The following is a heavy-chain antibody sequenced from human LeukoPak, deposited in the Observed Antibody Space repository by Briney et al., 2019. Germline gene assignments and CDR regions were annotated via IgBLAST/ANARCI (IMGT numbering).Heavy chain of an antibody. Sequence: GGSLRLSCAASGFTFGSYWMHWVRQAPGKGLVWVSRINSDGSSTSYADSVKGRFTISRDNAKNTLYLQMNSLRAEDTAVYYCARAPIYYGSGSYVDYWGQGTLVTVSS. CDR1: GFTFGSYW. J-gene: IGHJ4*02. CDR2: INSDGSST. V-gene: IGHV3-74*01. D-gene: IGHD3-10*01. CDR3: ARAPIYYGSGSYVDY.